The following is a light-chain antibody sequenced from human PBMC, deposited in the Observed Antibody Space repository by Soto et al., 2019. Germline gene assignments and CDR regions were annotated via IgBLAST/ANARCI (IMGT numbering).Light chain of an antibody. Sequence: QSVLTQPPSASGTPGQRVTISCSGSSTNIGSNTVNWYQQFPGTAPKLLIYSNNQRSSGVPDRFSGSKSGTSASLAISALRSEDEADYYCAAWDDNLNGWVFGGGTKLTVL. V-gene: IGLV1-44*01. CDR3: AAWDDNLNGWV. CDR1: STNIGSNT. CDR2: SNN. J-gene: IGLJ3*02.